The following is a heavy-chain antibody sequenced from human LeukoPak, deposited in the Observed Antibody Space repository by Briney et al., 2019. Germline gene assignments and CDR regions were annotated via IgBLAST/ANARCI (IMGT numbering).Heavy chain of an antibody. Sequence: SETLSLTCALYGGSFSGYYWSWIRQPPGKGLEWIGEINHSGSTNYNPPLKSRVTISVDTSKNQFSLKLSSVTAADTAVYYCARDKGQYGSGTRGFTWFDPWGQGTLVTVSS. D-gene: IGHD3-10*01. CDR3: ARDKGQYGSGTRGFTWFDP. CDR1: GGSFSGYY. CDR2: INHSGST. V-gene: IGHV4-34*01. J-gene: IGHJ5*02.